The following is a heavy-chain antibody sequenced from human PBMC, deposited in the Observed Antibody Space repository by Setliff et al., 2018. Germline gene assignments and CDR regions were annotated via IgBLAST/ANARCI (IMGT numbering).Heavy chain of an antibody. Sequence: ASVKVSCKASGYTFTSYGISWVRQAPGQGLEWMGWISAYNGNTNYAQKLQGRVTMTTDTSTSTAYMELRSLRSDDTAVYYCARDVGPPDEAIWFGAYMDVWGQGTMVTVSS. J-gene: IGHJ6*02. CDR3: ARDVGPPDEAIWFGAYMDV. D-gene: IGHD3-10*01. CDR1: GYTFTSYG. CDR2: ISAYNGNT. V-gene: IGHV1-18*01.